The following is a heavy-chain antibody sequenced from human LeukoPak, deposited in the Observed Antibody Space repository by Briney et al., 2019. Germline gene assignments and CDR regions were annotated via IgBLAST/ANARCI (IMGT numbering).Heavy chain of an antibody. V-gene: IGHV4-61*01. CDR1: GGSVSSDSYY. Sequence: SETLSLTCAVSGGSVSSDSYYWSWIRQPPGKGLEWIGYIYYTGSTNYNPSLKSRVTISVDMSKNQFSLKLTSVTAADTAVYYCATKGPRRGYFDYWGQGTLVAVSS. CDR2: IYYTGST. J-gene: IGHJ4*02. CDR3: ATKGPRRGYFDY.